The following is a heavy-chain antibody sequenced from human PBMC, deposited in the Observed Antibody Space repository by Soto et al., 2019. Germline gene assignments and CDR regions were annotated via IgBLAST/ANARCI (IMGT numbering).Heavy chain of an antibody. CDR3: ARDVGSGNYYKGVYYYYYMDV. J-gene: IGHJ6*03. CDR1: GFTVSSKY. V-gene: IGHV3-66*01. CDR2: IQSGGTT. D-gene: IGHD3-10*01. Sequence: EVQLVESGGGLVQPGGSLRLSCAASGFTVSSKYMSWVRQAPGKGLEWVSLIQSGGTTYYADSVKGRFTISRDSSKNMLHLQMDSLRTEDMGVYYCARDVGSGNYYKGVYYYYYMDVWGKGTTVTVSS.